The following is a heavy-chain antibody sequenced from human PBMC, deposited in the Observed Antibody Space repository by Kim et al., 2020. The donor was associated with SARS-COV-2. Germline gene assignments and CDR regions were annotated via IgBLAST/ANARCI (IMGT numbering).Heavy chain of an antibody. CDR1: GFTFSSYG. CDR2: IWYDGSNK. V-gene: IGHV3-33*01. Sequence: GGSLRLSCAASGFTFSSYGMHWVRQAPGKGLEWVAVIWYDGSNKYYADSVKGRFTISRDNSKNTLYLQMNSLRAEDTAVYYCARSSGGSCYPRPRICYYYGMDVWGQGTTVTVSS. D-gene: IGHD2-15*01. J-gene: IGHJ6*02. CDR3: ARSSGGSCYPRPRICYYYGMDV.